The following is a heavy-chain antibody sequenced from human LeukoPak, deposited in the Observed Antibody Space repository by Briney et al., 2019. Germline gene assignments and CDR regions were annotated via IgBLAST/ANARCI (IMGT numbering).Heavy chain of an antibody. V-gene: IGHV3-7*01. Sequence: GGSLRLSCAASGFTFSSYWMSWARQAPGKGLEWVANIKQDGSEKYYVDSVKGRFTISRDNAKNSLYLQMNSLRAEDTAVYYCARDLKIVGSLFDYWGQGTLVTVSS. CDR1: GFTFSSYW. J-gene: IGHJ4*02. D-gene: IGHD3-22*01. CDR3: ARDLKIVGSLFDY. CDR2: IKQDGSEK.